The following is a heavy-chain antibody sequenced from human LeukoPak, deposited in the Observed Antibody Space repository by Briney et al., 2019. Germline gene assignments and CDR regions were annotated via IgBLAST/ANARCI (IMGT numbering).Heavy chain of an antibody. J-gene: IGHJ4*02. CDR1: GYTFTSYY. CDR3: ARDRGDYDFWSGYYLRPFDY. V-gene: IGHV1-46*01. D-gene: IGHD3-3*01. Sequence: ASVKVSCKASGYTFTSYYMHWVRQAPGQGLEWMGIINPSGGSTSYAQKFQGRVTMTRDTSISTAYMELSRLRSDDTAVYYCARDRGDYDFWSGYYLRPFDYWGQGTLVTVSS. CDR2: INPSGGST.